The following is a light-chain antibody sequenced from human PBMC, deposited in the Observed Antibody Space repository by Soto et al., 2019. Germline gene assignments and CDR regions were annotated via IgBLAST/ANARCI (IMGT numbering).Light chain of an antibody. V-gene: IGKV1-39*01. CDR2: AAS. CDR3: QQSYSTPLN. J-gene: IGKJ4*01. CDR1: QSISSY. Sequence: DIQMTQSPSSLSASVGDRVTITCRASQSISSYLNWYQQKPGKAPKLLIYAASSLQSGVPSRFSGSGSGTDFTVTISSLQPEDFATYYCQQSYSTPLNFGGSTKVEIK.